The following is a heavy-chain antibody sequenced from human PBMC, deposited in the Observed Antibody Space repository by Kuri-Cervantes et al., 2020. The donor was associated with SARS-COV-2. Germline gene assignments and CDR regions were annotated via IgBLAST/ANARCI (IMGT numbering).Heavy chain of an antibody. CDR1: GFTFSSYE. CDR2: ISSSGSTI. J-gene: IGHJ4*02. V-gene: IGHV3-48*03. CDR3: SRGLSQGLLRN. D-gene: IGHD1-26*01. Sequence: GGSLRLSCAASGFTFSSYEMNWVRQAPGKGLEWVSYISSSGSTIYYADSVKGRFTISGDNAKNSLYLQVNSLRAEYTAVYYCSRGLSQGLLRNWGQGTLVTVSS.